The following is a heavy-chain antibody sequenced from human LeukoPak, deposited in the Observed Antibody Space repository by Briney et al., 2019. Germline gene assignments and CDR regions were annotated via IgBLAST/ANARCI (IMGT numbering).Heavy chain of an antibody. J-gene: IGHJ4*02. CDR3: ARGDRRGEWFFDY. V-gene: IGHV4-30-4*01. Sequence: SETLSLTCTVSGGSISSGDYYWSWIRQPPGKGLEWIGYIYYSGSTYYNPSLKSRVTISVDTSKNQFSLKLSSVTAADTAVYYCARGDRRGEWFFDYWGQGTLVTVSS. D-gene: IGHD3-3*01. CDR1: GGSISSGDYY. CDR2: IYYSGST.